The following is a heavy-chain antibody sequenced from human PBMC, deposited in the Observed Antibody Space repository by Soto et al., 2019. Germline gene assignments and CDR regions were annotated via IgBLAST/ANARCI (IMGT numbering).Heavy chain of an antibody. CDR3: ARPAATVIFYSGMDV. CDR1: GFPFSSTD. J-gene: IGHJ6*02. Sequence: PGGSLRLSCAASGFPFSSTDMTWVRQAPGKGLEWVSTIDGSGGTTYYADSVQGRFTISRDNSENTLYLQMNSLRADDTAVYYCARPAATVIFYSGMDVWGQGTTVTVSS. V-gene: IGHV3-23*01. CDR2: IDGSGGTT. D-gene: IGHD4-17*01.